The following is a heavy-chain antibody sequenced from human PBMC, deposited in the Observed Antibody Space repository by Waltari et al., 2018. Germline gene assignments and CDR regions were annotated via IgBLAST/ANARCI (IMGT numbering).Heavy chain of an antibody. V-gene: IGHV1-3*04. D-gene: IGHD3-16*01. Sequence: QVQLVQSGAEVKKPGASVKVSCKSFGYPFTTTNAVHWVRQAPGQRPEWMGWINSGNGNTRRSQTFQGRINITRDTSATTVFMDLRDLQSDDTAIYYCVTGGRPLWRHWGQGSLVSVSS. J-gene: IGHJ4*02. CDR1: GYPFTTTNA. CDR2: INSGNGNT. CDR3: VTGGRPLWRH.